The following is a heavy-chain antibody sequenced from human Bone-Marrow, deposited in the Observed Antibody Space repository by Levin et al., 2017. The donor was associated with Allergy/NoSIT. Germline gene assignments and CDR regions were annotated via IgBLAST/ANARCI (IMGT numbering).Heavy chain of an antibody. J-gene: IGHJ4*02. CDR3: ARATKHSSGEFL. D-gene: IGHD6-19*01. V-gene: IGHV3-7*01. CDR1: GFTFSDRW. Sequence: GGSLRLSCAVSGFTFSDRWMSWVRQAPGKGLECVASIKEDTGEKHYVDSVKGRFTISSDSAKNSLYLQMNSLTAEDTALYYCARATKHSSGEFLWGQGTLVTVSS. CDR2: IKEDTGEK.